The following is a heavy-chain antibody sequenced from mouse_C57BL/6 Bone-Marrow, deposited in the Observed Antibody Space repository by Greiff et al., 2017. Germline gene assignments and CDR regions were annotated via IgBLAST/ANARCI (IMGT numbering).Heavy chain of an antibody. D-gene: IGHD1-1*01. CDR1: GYTFTNYW. J-gene: IGHJ4*01. Sequence: QVQLQQSGAELVRPGTSVKMSCTASGYTFTNYWIGWAKQRPGHGLEWIGDIYPGAGYTNYNEKFKGKATLTADKTSSTAYMQFSSLTSEDSAIYYCTSFDYYDYYAMDYWDRGNSTTVTA. CDR2: IYPGAGYT. V-gene: IGHV1-63*01. CDR3: TSFDYYDYYAMDY.